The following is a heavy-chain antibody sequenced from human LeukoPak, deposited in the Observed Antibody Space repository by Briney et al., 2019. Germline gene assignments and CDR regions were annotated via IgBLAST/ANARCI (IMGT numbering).Heavy chain of an antibody. V-gene: IGHV1-69*13. Sequence: SVKVSCKAPGGTFSSYAISWVRQAPGQGLEWMGGIIPIFGTANYAQKFQGRVTITADESTSTAYMELSSLRSEDTAVYYCARGTRSYYDFWSGYSDFDYWGQGTLVTVSS. CDR1: GGTFSSYA. D-gene: IGHD3-3*01. J-gene: IGHJ4*02. CDR3: ARGTRSYYDFWSGYSDFDY. CDR2: IIPIFGTA.